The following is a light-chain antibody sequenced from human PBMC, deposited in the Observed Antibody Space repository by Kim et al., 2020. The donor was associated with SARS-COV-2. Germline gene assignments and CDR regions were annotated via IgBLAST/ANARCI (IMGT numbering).Light chain of an antibody. CDR2: GAS. CDR3: QQDYNVPT. J-gene: IGKJ1*01. Sequence: PGERVTLSCRASQSVSSSYLTWYQQKPGQAPRLLIYGASTRATGIPARFSGSGSGTDFTLTISSLQPEDFAVYYCQQDYNVPTFGEGTKVDIK. CDR1: QSVSSSY. V-gene: IGKV3D-7*01.